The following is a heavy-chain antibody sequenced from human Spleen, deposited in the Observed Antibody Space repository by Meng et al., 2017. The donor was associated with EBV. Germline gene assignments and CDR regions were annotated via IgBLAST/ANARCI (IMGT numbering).Heavy chain of an antibody. J-gene: IGHJ5*02. CDR3: ARFTSMVRGAFDP. D-gene: IGHD3-10*01. CDR2: IYYIGTT. CDR1: CGSIYSRSHF. V-gene: IGHV4-39*07. Sequence: QPQLQESGPGLVKPSETLSLTCTVSCGSIYSRSHFWGWIRQSPGKGLEWIGSIYYIGTTHYNPSLQSRVTISVDTSKNQFSLTMTSVTAADTAVYYCARFTSMVRGAFDPWGQGTLVTVSS.